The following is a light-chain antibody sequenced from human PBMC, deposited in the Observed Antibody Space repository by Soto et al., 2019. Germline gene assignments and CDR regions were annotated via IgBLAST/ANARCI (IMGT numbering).Light chain of an antibody. CDR2: DAS. Sequence: DIQMTQSPSTLSASVGDRVTITCRASQSIGRFLAWYQHQPGKAPKLLIYDASTLESRVPSRFSGTGSGTEFTFSITSLHPEHFGTDYCQQCYMGWTFGQGTNVDFK. CDR3: QQCYMGWT. CDR1: QSIGRF. V-gene: IGKV1-5*01. J-gene: IGKJ1*01.